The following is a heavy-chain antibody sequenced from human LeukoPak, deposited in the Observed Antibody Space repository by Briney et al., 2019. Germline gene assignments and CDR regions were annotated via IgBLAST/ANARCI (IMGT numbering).Heavy chain of an antibody. V-gene: IGHV1-3*01. Sequence: ASVKVSCKASGYTFTSYAMHWVRQAPGQRLEWMGWINAGNGNTKYSQKFQGRVTITRDTSASTAYMGLSSLRSEDTAVYYCARGCYYDSSGYCDLLDYWGQGTLVTVSS. CDR2: INAGNGNT. J-gene: IGHJ4*02. CDR3: ARGCYYDSSGYCDLLDY. D-gene: IGHD3-22*01. CDR1: GYTFTSYA.